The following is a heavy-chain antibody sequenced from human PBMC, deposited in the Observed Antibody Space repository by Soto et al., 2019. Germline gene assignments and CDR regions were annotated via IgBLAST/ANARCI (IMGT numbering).Heavy chain of an antibody. D-gene: IGHD3-3*01. V-gene: IGHV4-61*01. CDR1: GGSVSSGSYY. CDR2: IYYSGST. J-gene: IGHJ4*02. Sequence: QVQLQESGPGLVKPSETLSLTCTVSGGSVSSGSYYWSWIRQPPGKGLEWIGYIYYSGSTNYNPSLKSRVTISVDTSKNQFSLKLSSVTAADTAVYYCARGDYDFWSGYYRGVDYWGQGTLVTVSS. CDR3: ARGDYDFWSGYYRGVDY.